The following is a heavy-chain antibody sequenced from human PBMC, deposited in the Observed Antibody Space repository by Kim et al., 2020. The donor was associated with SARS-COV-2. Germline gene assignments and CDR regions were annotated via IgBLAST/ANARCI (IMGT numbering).Heavy chain of an antibody. J-gene: IGHJ6*02. CDR2: IYSGGST. CDR3: ATSHNSGWYGDYYYGVDV. V-gene: IGHV3-66*02. Sequence: GGSLRLSCAASGFTVSSNYMSWVRQAPGKGLEWVSVIYSGGSTYYADSVKGRFTISRDNSKNTLYLQMNSLRAEDTAVYYCATSHNSGWYGDYYYGVDVWGQGTTVTVSS. D-gene: IGHD6-19*01. CDR1: GFTVSSNY.